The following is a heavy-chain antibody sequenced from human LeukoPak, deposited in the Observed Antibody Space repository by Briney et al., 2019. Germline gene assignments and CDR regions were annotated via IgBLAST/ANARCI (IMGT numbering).Heavy chain of an antibody. D-gene: IGHD3-16*01. J-gene: IGHJ4*02. V-gene: IGHV4-31*03. Sequence: SETLSLTCSVSGVSISSVVYYWSWIRQHPGRGLEWIGYIYYSGSTYYNPSIKSRVTISVDTSKNQFSLKLSSVTAADTAVYYSAASGYWGQGTLVTVSS. CDR2: IYYSGST. CDR1: GVSISSVVYY. CDR3: AASGY.